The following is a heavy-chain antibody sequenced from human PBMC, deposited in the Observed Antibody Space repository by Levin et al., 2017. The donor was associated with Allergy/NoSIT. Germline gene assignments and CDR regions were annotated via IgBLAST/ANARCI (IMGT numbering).Heavy chain of an antibody. Sequence: GGSLRLSCKGSGYTFTNFWISWVRQMPGKGLEWMGKIDPSDSYTTYSPSFQGHVTISADKSISTAYLQWSSLRAWGSAMYYCATTEVRGVLYYDYYMDVWGKGTTVTVSS. CDR2: IDPSDSYT. D-gene: IGHD3-10*01. J-gene: IGHJ6*03. CDR1: GYTFTNFW. V-gene: IGHV5-10-1*01. CDR3: ATTEVRGVLYYDYYMDV.